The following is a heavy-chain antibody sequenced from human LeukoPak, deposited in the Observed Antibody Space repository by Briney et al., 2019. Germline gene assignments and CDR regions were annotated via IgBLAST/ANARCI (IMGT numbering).Heavy chain of an antibody. CDR1: GFTFSDYY. D-gene: IGHD5-12*01. CDR3: AARVAPITGSRDY. CDR2: ISSGGSTI. Sequence: GGSLRLSCAASGFTFSDYYMSWIRQAPGKGLEWISYISSGGSTIYYADSVRGQFTISRDNAKKSLYLQMNSLRAEDTAVYYCAARVAPITGSRDYWGQGTLVTVSS. J-gene: IGHJ4*02. V-gene: IGHV3-11*04.